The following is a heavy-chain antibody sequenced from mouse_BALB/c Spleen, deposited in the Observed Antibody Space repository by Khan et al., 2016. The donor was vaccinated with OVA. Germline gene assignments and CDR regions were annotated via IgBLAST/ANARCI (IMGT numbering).Heavy chain of an antibody. CDR1: GFSLTSYG. CDR3: AKNYGNYAMDY. D-gene: IGHD2-1*01. CDR2: IWRGGST. V-gene: IGHV2-5*01. J-gene: IGHJ4*01. Sequence: GQSQESGPGLVQPSQSLSITCTVSGFSLTSYGVHWVRQSPGKGLEWLGVIWRGGSTDYNAAFMSRLSITKDNSKSQVFFKMNSLQADDTAIYYCAKNYGNYAMDYWGQGTSVTVSS.